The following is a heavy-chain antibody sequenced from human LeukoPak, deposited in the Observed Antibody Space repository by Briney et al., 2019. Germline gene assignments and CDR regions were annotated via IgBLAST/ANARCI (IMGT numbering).Heavy chain of an antibody. V-gene: IGHV3-30*18. CDR1: GFTFSSYA. D-gene: IGHD7-27*01. CDR3: ANDRNWGSYYYYGMDV. Sequence: GGSLRLSCAASGFTFSSYAMSWVRQAPGKGLEWVTVISYDGNNKYYADSVKGRFTISRDNSKNTLYLQMNSLRAEDTAVYYCANDRNWGSYYYYGMDVWGQGTTVTVSS. CDR2: ISYDGNNK. J-gene: IGHJ6*02.